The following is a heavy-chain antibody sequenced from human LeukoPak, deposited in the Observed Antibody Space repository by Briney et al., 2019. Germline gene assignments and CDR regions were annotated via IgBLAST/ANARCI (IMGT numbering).Heavy chain of an antibody. CDR3: VRVLLSNYDFWSGYSNWFDP. CDR1: GGSISSYY. D-gene: IGHD3-3*01. Sequence: SETLSLTCTVSGGSISSYYWSWIRQPPGKGLEWIGYIYYSGSTNYNPSLKSRVTISVDTSKNQFSLKLSSVTAADTAVYYCVRVLLSNYDFWSGYSNWFDPWGQGTLVTVSS. CDR2: IYYSGST. V-gene: IGHV4-59*01. J-gene: IGHJ5*02.